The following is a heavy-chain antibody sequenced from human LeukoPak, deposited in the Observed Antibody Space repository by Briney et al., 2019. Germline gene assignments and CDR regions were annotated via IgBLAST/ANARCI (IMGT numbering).Heavy chain of an antibody. J-gene: IGHJ3*02. CDR1: GNNFYKYW. CDR2: FVPGDGAR. D-gene: IGHD6-13*01. V-gene: IGHV5-51*01. CDR3: ARPASSRWDDAFNI. Sequence: EALKIYFQAPGNNFYKYWLKWGRQAPGKGTEWMGIFVPGDGARSYSPSVEGKVTISADKSTSTAYLQWSSLKAPDTAMYYCARPASSRWDDAFNIWGQGTMVTVSS.